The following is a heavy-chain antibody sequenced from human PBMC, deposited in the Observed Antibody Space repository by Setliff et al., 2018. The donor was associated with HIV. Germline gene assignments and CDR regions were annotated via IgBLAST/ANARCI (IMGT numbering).Heavy chain of an antibody. J-gene: IGHJ4*02. D-gene: IGHD5-12*01. CDR2: INSNGGST. CDR3: AKGASFSGSCFDY. CDR1: GFSVSSNY. Sequence: GGSLRLSCAASGFSVSSNYMSWVRQAPGKGLEWVSTINSNGGSTYYADSVKGRFTISRDNSKNTLSLQMNSLRVEDTAVYYCAKGASFSGSCFDYWGQGTLVTVSS. V-gene: IGHV3-23*01.